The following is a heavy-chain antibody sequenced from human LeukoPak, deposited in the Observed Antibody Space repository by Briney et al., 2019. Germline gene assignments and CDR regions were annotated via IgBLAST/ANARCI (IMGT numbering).Heavy chain of an antibody. CDR2: ISYDGSKK. CDR1: EFTFSSYG. D-gene: IGHD5-12*01. Sequence: GRSLRLSCAASEFTFSSYGMHWVRQAPGKGLEWVAAISYDGSKKYYADSVKGRFTISRDNSKNTLYLQMSSLRAEDTAVYYCAKGGYSGSAYFDYWGQGTLVTVSS. CDR3: AKGGYSGSAYFDY. J-gene: IGHJ4*02. V-gene: IGHV3-30*18.